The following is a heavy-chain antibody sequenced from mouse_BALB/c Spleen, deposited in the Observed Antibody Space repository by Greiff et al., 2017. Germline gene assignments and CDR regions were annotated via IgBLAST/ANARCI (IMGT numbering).Heavy chain of an antibody. CDR1: GFTFNTYA. CDR2: IRSKSNNYAT. V-gene: IGHV10-1*02. Sequence: EVQGVESGGGLVQPKGSLKLSCAASGFTFNTYAMNWVRQAPGKGLEWVARIRSKSNNYATYYADSVKDRFTISRDDSQSMLYLQMNNLKTEDTAMYYCVRHLPGYAMDYWGQGTSVTVSS. CDR3: VRHLPGYAMDY. J-gene: IGHJ4*01.